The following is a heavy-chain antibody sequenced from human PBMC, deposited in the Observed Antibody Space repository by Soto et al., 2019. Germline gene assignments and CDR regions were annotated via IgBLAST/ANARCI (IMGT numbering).Heavy chain of an antibody. V-gene: IGHV6-1*01. Sequence: SQTLSLTCAICGDSDSNNGVTWNWIRQSPSRGLEWLGRAYYRSRWQYDYATSVRSRITINPDTSKNQFSLLPTSVTPEDTAVYYCARDPPDFNSGFDSWGQGSLVTVSS. CDR3: ARDPPDFNSGFDS. CDR1: GDSDSNNGVT. J-gene: IGHJ5*01. D-gene: IGHD4-4*01. CDR2: AYYRSRWQY.